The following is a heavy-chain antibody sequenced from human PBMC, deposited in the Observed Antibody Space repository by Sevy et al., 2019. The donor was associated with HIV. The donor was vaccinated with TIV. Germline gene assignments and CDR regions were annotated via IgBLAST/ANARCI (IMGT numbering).Heavy chain of an antibody. J-gene: IGHJ4*02. CDR3: ARYCSGGSCSNFDY. D-gene: IGHD2-15*01. CDR1: DGSISSGGYY. Sequence: SETLSLTCTVSDGSISSGGYYWSWIRQHPGKGLEWIGYIYYSGSTYYNPSLKSRVTISVDTSKNQFSLKLSSVTAADTAVYYCARYCSGGSCSNFDYWGQGTLVTVSS. CDR2: IYYSGST. V-gene: IGHV4-31*03.